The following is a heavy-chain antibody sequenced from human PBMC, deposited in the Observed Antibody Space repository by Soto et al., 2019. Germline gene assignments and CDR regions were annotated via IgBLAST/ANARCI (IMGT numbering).Heavy chain of an antibody. V-gene: IGHV3-30*03. D-gene: IGHD7-27*01. CDR2: VSHDGRKT. CDR3: ARDLRQGASGATVYGMDL. Sequence: QVQLVESGGGEVQPGTSLRLSCIASGFIFSNNGMHWVRQAPGKGLEWVALVSHDGRKTFYADSVKGRLTIYRDNSKNTVYLHMNNLRPEDTAVYRCARDLRQGASGATVYGMDLWGQGTTVTVSS. J-gene: IGHJ6*02. CDR1: GFIFSNNG.